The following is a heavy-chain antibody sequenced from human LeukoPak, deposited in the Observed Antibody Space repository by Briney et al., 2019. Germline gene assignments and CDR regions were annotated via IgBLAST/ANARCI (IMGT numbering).Heavy chain of an antibody. J-gene: IGHJ4*02. CDR2: IYYSGST. CDR3: ARKYNGYGGWIDY. D-gene: IGHD5-12*01. Sequence: SETLSLTCTCSGGSVSSGRYYWSWIRQPPGKRLEWIGYIYYSGSTNYNPSLKSRVTISVDTSKNQFSLKLSSVTAADTAVYYCARKYNGYGGWIDYWAQGTLVTVSS. V-gene: IGHV4-61*01. CDR1: GGSVSSGRYY.